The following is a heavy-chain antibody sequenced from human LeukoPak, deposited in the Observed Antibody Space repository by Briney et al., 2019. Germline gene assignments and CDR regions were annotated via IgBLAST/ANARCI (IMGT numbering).Heavy chain of an antibody. Sequence: ASVKVSCKASGYTFTGYYMHWVRQAPGQGLEWMGWINPNSGGTNYARKFQGRVTMTRDTSISTAYMELSRLRSDDTAVYYCARVSMDTYYDILTGPENWYFDLWGRGTLVTVSS. J-gene: IGHJ2*01. CDR2: INPNSGGT. D-gene: IGHD3-9*01. CDR1: GYTFTGYY. V-gene: IGHV1-2*02. CDR3: ARVSMDTYYDILTGPENWYFDL.